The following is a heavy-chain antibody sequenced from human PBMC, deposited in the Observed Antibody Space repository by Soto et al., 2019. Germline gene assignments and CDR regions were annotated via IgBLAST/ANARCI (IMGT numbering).Heavy chain of an antibody. J-gene: IGHJ6*02. V-gene: IGHV4-59*01. Sequence: QVQLQESGPGLVKPSETLSLTCTVSGGSISSYYWSWIRQPPGKGLEWIGYIYYSGSTNYNPSLKSRVTISVDTSKNQFSLKLSSVTAADTAVYYCARDSRVNYASSAFYYYYGMDVWGQGNTVTVSS. CDR3: ARDSRVNYASSAFYYYYGMDV. CDR2: IYYSGST. D-gene: IGHD6-6*01. CDR1: GGSISSYY.